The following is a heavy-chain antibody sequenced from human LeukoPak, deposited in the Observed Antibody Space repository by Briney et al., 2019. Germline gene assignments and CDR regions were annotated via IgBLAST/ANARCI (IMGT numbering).Heavy chain of an antibody. J-gene: IGHJ4*02. CDR1: GGSISSYY. V-gene: IGHV4-59*01. CDR2: IYYSGST. CDR3: ARENYDSSGYYYRFDY. D-gene: IGHD3-22*01. Sequence: PSETLSLTCTVSGGSISSYYWSWIRQPPGKGLEWIGDIYYSGSTNYNPSLKSRVTISVDTSKNQFSLKLSSVTAADTAVYYCARENYDSSGYYYRFDYWGQGTLVAVSS.